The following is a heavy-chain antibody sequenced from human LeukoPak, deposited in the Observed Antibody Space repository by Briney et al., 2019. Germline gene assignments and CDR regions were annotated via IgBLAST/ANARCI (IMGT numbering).Heavy chain of an antibody. J-gene: IGHJ4*02. CDR2: ISESGST. Sequence: SETLSLSRIVSGGSIRGADDYWTWIRQSPRKGLEWIGFISESGSTSYNPSLKSRVTISLHTARSQFSLKLSSVAAADTAVYYCGGRGYAMAYWGQGTLVTVSS. CDR3: GGRGYAMAY. CDR1: GGSIRGADDY. D-gene: IGHD5-12*01. V-gene: IGHV4-30-4*01.